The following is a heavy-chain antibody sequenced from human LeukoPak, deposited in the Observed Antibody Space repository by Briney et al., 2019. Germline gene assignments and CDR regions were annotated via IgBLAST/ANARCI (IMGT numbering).Heavy chain of an antibody. CDR3: VKGSGSCEYYYYMDV. V-gene: IGHV3-9*01. J-gene: IGHJ6*03. CDR2: ISRNSDSI. D-gene: IGHD3-10*01. Sequence: GGSLRLSCAASGFTFDDYAMHWVRQVPGKGLEWVSGISRNSDSIGYADSVKGRLTISRDNAKSSLYLQMNSLRAEDTALYYCVKGSGSCEYYYYMDVWGKGTTVTVSS. CDR1: GFTFDDYA.